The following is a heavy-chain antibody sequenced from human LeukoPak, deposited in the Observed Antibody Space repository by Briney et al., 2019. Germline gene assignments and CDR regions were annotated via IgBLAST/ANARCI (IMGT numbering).Heavy chain of an antibody. CDR2: IIPIFGTA. D-gene: IGHD3-22*01. J-gene: IGHJ6*03. CDR1: GGTFSSYA. V-gene: IGHV1-69*13. CDR3: ARGPRNYDSSGYYYKIQDYYYYYYMDV. Sequence: GASVKVSCKASGGTFSSYAISWVRPAPGQGLEWVGGIIPIFGTANYAQKFQGRVTITADESTSTAYMEVSSLRSEDTAVYYCARGPRNYDSSGYYYKIQDYYYYYYMDVWGKGTTVTVSS.